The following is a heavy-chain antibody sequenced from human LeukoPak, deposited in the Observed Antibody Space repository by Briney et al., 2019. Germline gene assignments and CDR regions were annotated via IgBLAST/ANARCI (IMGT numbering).Heavy chain of an antibody. Sequence: GGSLRLSCAASGFTFSIYGMHWVRQAPGKGLEWVAVIWYDGSNKYYADSVKGRFTISRDNSKNTLYLQMNSLRAEDTAVYYCAARQYQLQNRGYYYYGMDVWGQGTTVTVSS. CDR2: IWYDGSNK. D-gene: IGHD2-2*01. CDR1: GFTFSIYG. CDR3: AARQYQLQNRGYYYYGMDV. J-gene: IGHJ6*02. V-gene: IGHV3-33*01.